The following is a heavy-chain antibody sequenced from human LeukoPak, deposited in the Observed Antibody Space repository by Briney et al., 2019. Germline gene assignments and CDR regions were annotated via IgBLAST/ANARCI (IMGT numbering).Heavy chain of an antibody. CDR1: GFSFSTFW. V-gene: IGHV3-74*01. CDR3: AKDGHYDILTGYYWGDEYYYYYYYMDV. J-gene: IGHJ6*03. Sequence: QPGGSLRLSCATSGFSFSTFWMHWVRQAPGKGLVWVSRINHDGSNTNYADSVKGRFTISRDNAKNTVYLQMNSLRAEDTAVYYCAKDGHYDILTGYYWGDEYYYYYYYMDVWGKGTTVTISS. CDR2: INHDGSNT. D-gene: IGHD3-9*01.